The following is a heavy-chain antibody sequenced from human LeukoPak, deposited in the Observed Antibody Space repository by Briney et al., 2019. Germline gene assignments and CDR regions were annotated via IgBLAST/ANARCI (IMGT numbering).Heavy chain of an antibody. CDR2: ISGDGGST. CDR1: GFTFDDYA. J-gene: IGHJ4*02. Sequence: PGGSLSLFCAASGFTFDDYAMHWVRQAPGKGLEWVSLISGDGGSTYYADSVKGRFTISRDNSKNSLYLQMNSLRTEDTALYYCAKANSFHYESLEFDDGGQGTLVTVSS. V-gene: IGHV3-43*02. CDR3: AKANSFHYESLEFDD. D-gene: IGHD3-22*01.